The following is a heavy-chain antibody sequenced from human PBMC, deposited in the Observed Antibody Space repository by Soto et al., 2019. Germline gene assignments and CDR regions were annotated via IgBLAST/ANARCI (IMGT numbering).Heavy chain of an antibody. V-gene: IGHV3-15*07. Sequence: EVQLVESGGGLVKPGGSLRLSCAGSGFTFSNAWMHWVRQAPGKGLEWVGRIKSKTDGGKTDYAAPVNVRFTISRDDPKSTMFLKMNSLRTEDSAVYYCTTDRPSAYDSSSGDHWGQGTVVTVS. D-gene: IGHD3-22*01. CDR2: IKSKTDGGKT. CDR3: TTDRPSAYDSSSGDH. J-gene: IGHJ4*02. CDR1: GFTFSNAW.